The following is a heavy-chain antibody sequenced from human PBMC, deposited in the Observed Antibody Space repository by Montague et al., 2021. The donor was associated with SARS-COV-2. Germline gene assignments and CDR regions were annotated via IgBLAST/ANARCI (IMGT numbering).Heavy chain of an antibody. V-gene: IGHV3-7*01. J-gene: IGHJ4*02. CDR3: ATDSFSGYFG. CDR2: IKPDGTDK. D-gene: IGHD3-22*01. CDR1: GIIFTNSW. Sequence: SLRLSCAASGIIFTNSWMSWVRQAPGKGLEWAANIKPDGTDKYYVDSVKGRFTIFRDNAKKSLYLQMNNLTAEDTAVYYCATDSFSGYFGWGQGTLVTVSS.